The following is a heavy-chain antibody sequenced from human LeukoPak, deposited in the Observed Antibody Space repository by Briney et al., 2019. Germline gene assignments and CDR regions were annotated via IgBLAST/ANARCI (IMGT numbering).Heavy chain of an antibody. CDR1: GGSISSSSYY. J-gene: IGHJ3*02. Sequence: SETLSLTCTVSGGSISSSSYYWGWIRQPPGKGLERIGSIYYSGSTYYNPSLKSRVTISVDTSKNQFSLKLSSVTAADTAVYYCARPAENDAFDIWGRGTMVTVSS. V-gene: IGHV4-39*01. CDR2: IYYSGST. CDR3: ARPAENDAFDI.